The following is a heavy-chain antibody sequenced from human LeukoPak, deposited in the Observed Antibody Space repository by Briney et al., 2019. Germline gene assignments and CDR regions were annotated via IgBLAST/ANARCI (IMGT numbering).Heavy chain of an antibody. CDR1: GGSISSGGYY. CDR2: IYYSGST. D-gene: IGHD2-2*01. CDR3: ARGVVVPAAMRMPDAFDI. J-gene: IGHJ3*02. V-gene: IGHV4-31*03. Sequence: PSETLSLTCTVSGGSISSGGYYWNWIRQHPGKGLEWIGYIYYSGSTYSNPSLKSRVTISVDTSENQFSLKLSSVTAADTAVYYCARGVVVPAAMRMPDAFDIWGQGTMVTVSS.